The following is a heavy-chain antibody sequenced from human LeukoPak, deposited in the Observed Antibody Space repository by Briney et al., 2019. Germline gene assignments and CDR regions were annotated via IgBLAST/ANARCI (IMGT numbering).Heavy chain of an antibody. J-gene: IGHJ4*02. CDR1: GGSISSGGYY. D-gene: IGHD3-22*01. CDR2: IYYSGST. V-gene: IGHV4-31*03. CDR3: ARSYYYDSSGSHFDY. Sequence: SETLSLTCTVSGGSISSGGYYWSRIRQHPGKGLEWIGYIYYSGSTYYNPSLKSRVTISVDTSKNQSSLKLSSVTAADTAVYYCARSYYYDSSGSHFDYWGQGTLVTVSS.